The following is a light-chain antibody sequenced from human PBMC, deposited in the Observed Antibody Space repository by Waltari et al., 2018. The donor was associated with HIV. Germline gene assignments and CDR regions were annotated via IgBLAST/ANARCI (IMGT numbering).Light chain of an antibody. CDR2: RVS. V-gene: IGKV2-30*02. CDR3: QQYYSTPPLT. Sequence: DVVMTQSPLSLSVSLGQPASLSCRSLESLVHIYGNPYLNWFLQRPGQSPRRLIYRVSNRDSGVPDRFSGSGSGSDFTLKITRIEAEDVAVYYCQQYYSTPPLTFGGGTKVEIK. J-gene: IGKJ4*01. CDR1: ESLVHIYGNPY.